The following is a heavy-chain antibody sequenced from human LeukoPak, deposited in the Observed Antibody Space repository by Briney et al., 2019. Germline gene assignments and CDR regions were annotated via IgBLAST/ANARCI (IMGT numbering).Heavy chain of an antibody. Sequence: SETLSLACTVSGGSISSSSYYWGWIRQPPGKGLKWIGSIYYSGSTYYNPSLKSRVTISVDTSKNQFSLKLSSVTAADTAVYYCARQSAIFALHYYYMDVWGKGTTVTVSS. CDR3: ARQSAIFALHYYYMDV. J-gene: IGHJ6*03. CDR2: IYYSGST. CDR1: GGSISSSSYY. V-gene: IGHV4-39*01. D-gene: IGHD3-3*01.